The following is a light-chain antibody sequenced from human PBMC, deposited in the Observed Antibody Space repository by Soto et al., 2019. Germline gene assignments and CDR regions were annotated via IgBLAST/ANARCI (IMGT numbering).Light chain of an antibody. Sequence: QSAPTQPASVSGSPGQSITISCAGTSADVGAFDYVSWYQHHPGKVPKLMIYDVSDRPSGVSTRFSGSKSANMASLTISGLQTDDEADYYCAAYTTSRTLGFGGVTKVTVL. CDR2: DVS. CDR1: SADVGAFDY. V-gene: IGLV2-14*03. J-gene: IGLJ3*02. CDR3: AAYTTSRTLG.